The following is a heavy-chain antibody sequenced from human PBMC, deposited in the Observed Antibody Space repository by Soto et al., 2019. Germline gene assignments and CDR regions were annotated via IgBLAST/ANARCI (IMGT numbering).Heavy chain of an antibody. Sequence: QVQLVQSGAEVKKPGSSVKVSCQASGGSFSDYAISWVRQAPGQGLEWMGGIIPMLGIADNAQKFQGRVIITADEYTSTVYMELSSLRSEDTAVYYCARDGEYYDSSGFQRDYHYYGIDVWGQGTTVTGAS. CDR3: ARDGEYYDSSGFQRDYHYYGIDV. J-gene: IGHJ6*02. V-gene: IGHV1-69*01. D-gene: IGHD3-22*01. CDR2: IIPMLGIA. CDR1: GGSFSDYA.